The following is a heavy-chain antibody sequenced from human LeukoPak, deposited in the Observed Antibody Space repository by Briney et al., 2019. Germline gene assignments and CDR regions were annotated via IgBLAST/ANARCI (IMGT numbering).Heavy chain of an antibody. D-gene: IGHD5-24*01. CDR1: GFTFSSYW. Sequence: PGGSLRLSCVASGFTFSSYWMSWVRQAPGKGLEWVANIKQDGSEKDYVDSVKGRFTISRDNAENSLYLQMNSLTAEDSAVYYCASETVEKATISWGQGTSVTVSS. J-gene: IGHJ5*02. V-gene: IGHV3-7*01. CDR3: ASETVEKATIS. CDR2: IKQDGSEK.